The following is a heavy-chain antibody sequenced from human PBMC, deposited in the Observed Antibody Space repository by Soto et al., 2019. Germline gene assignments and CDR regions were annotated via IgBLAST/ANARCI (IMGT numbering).Heavy chain of an antibody. J-gene: IGHJ6*03. CDR1: GYTFTSYG. CDR3: ARGYCSGGSCHPYYYYYYMDV. V-gene: IGHV1-18*01. D-gene: IGHD2-15*01. CDR2: ISAYNGNT. Sequence: ASVKVSCRASGYTFTSYGISWVRQAPGQGIEWMGWISAYNGNTNYAQKLQGRVTMTTDTSTSTAYMELRSLRSDDTAVYYCARGYCSGGSCHPYYYYYYMDVWGKGTTVTVSS.